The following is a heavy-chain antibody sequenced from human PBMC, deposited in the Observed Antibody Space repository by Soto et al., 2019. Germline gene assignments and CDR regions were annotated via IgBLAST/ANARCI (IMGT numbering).Heavy chain of an antibody. J-gene: IGHJ4*02. CDR2: IWFDGSTT. Sequence: QVHLAESGGGVVQPGRSLRLSCVASGFTFNNFGMHWVRQAPGKGLEWLAVIWFDGSTTYYADSVRGRCTISRDNSKNTLYLEINSLRAEDTAVYYCAKNHHYYDRSGRYYGDGGFDYWGQGTRVTVSS. V-gene: IGHV3-33*03. CDR1: GFTFNNFG. D-gene: IGHD3-22*01. CDR3: AKNHHYYDRSGRYYGDGGFDY.